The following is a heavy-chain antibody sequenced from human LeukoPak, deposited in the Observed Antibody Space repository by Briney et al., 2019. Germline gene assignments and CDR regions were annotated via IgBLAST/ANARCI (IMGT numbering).Heavy chain of an antibody. Sequence: SETLSLTCTVSGGSISTSSYYWGWIRQPPGKGLEWIGSIFYSGSTHYNPSLKSRVIISVDTSKNQFSLKLSSVTAADTAVYYCARSCSGGSCYSGNWFDPWGQGTLVTVSS. D-gene: IGHD2-15*01. J-gene: IGHJ5*02. CDR2: IFYSGST. CDR1: GGSISTSSYY. CDR3: ARSCSGGSCYSGNWFDP. V-gene: IGHV4-39*01.